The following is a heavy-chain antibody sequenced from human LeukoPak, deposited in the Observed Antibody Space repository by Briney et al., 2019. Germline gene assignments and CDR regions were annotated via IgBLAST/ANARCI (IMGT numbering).Heavy chain of an antibody. Sequence: GGSLRPSCAPSGLTFSRSAMRSVRQAPSKGLGWVAVISYDGNNKYYADSVQGRFTISRDNSKNTLYLQMNSLRAEDTAMYFCAKDNVWGSYRYSHFDYWGQGTRVTVSA. CDR3: AKDNVWGSYRYSHFDY. D-gene: IGHD3-16*02. CDR2: ISYDGNNK. CDR1: GLTFSRSA. V-gene: IGHV3-30*18. J-gene: IGHJ4*02.